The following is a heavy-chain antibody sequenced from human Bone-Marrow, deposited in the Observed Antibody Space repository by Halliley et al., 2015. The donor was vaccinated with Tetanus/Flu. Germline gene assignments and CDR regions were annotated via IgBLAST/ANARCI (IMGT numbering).Heavy chain of an antibody. CDR3: AGGDTGGLDY. Sequence: PGQGLEWIGHMHYRGSPNSNPSLESRVTISGDTSKKQVSLKLTSVTAADTAVYYCAGGDTGGLDYWGQGALVTVSS. D-gene: IGHD2-8*02. CDR2: MHYRGSP. V-gene: IGHV4-59*13. J-gene: IGHJ4*02.